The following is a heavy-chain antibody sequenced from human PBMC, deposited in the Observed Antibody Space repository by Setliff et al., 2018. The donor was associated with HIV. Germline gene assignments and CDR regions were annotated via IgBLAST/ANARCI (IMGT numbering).Heavy chain of an antibody. J-gene: IGHJ5*02. CDR1: GGTFSSYA. Sequence: SVKVSCKASGGTFSSYAISWVRQAPGQGLEWMGGIIPIFTTTDYAQKFRGRLTINADESTDTAYMELRSLRSADTAIYYCATLNEYAYQTGGWFDPWGQGTPVTVSS. CDR2: IIPIFTTT. D-gene: IGHD3-16*01. V-gene: IGHV1-69*13. CDR3: ATLNEYAYQTGGWFDP.